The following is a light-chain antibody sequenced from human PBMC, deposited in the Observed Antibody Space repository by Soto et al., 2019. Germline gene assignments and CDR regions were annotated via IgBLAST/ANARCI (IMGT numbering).Light chain of an antibody. V-gene: IGLV2-14*01. CDR3: SSYASTTLLV. CDR2: EVS. CDR1: SSDIGGYNY. Sequence: QSALTQPASVSGSPGQSITISCTGTSSDIGGYNYVSWYQQHPGKVPKLMIYEVSNRPSGVSNRFSGSKSGNTAPLTISGLQAEDEADYYCSSYASTTLLVFGGGIKVTVL. J-gene: IGLJ2*01.